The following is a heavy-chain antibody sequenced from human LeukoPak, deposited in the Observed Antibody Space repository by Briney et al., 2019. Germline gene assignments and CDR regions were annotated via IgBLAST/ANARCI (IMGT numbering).Heavy chain of an antibody. D-gene: IGHD1-1*01. Sequence: PSETLSLTCTVSGGSINTYYWSWIRQPPGKGREWIGYLYNSGTTNYKPSLKSRVSISGDTSKNQFSLKLNSVTAADTAVYYCATRGVKTTRFDYWGQGILVTVSS. J-gene: IGHJ4*02. CDR2: LYNSGTT. CDR1: GGSINTYY. V-gene: IGHV4-59*01. CDR3: ATRGVKTTRFDY.